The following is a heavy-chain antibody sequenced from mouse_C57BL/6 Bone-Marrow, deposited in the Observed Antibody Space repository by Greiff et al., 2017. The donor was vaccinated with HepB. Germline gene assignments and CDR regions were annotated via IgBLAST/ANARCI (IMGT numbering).Heavy chain of an antibody. J-gene: IGHJ3*01. CDR3: ARRDYGSSPWFAY. Sequence: VKLQQPGAELVKPGASVKMSCKASGYTFTSYWITWVKQRPGQGLEWIGDIYPGSGSTNYNEKFKSKATLTVDTSSSTAYMQLSSLTSEDSAVYYCARRDYGSSPWFAYWGQGTLVTVSA. V-gene: IGHV1-55*01. CDR1: GYTFTSYW. D-gene: IGHD1-1*01. CDR2: IYPGSGST.